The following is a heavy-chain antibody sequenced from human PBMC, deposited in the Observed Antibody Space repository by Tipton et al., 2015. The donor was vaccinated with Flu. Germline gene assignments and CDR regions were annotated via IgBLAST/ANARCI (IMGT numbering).Heavy chain of an antibody. V-gene: IGHV4-38-2*01. Sequence: TLSLTCSVSGDSIGSNYFWGWIRQPPGKGLEWIGNIGHTGNTYHNPSLKSRVRLSVDTSKNQFFLKLSSVTAADTAVYYSARRDYSNYVSEPKNWFDSWGQGTLVTVSS. CDR3: ARRDYSNYVSEPKNWFDS. D-gene: IGHD4-11*01. J-gene: IGHJ5*01. CDR1: GDSIGSNYF. CDR2: IGHTGNT.